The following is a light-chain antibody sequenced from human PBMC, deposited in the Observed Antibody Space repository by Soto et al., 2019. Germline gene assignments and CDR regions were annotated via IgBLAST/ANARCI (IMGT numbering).Light chain of an antibody. CDR3: AAWDDSLSGVV. CDR1: SSNIGNNY. V-gene: IGLV1-47*01. J-gene: IGLJ2*01. Sequence: QSVLTQPPSASGTPGQRVTISCSGSSSNIGNNYVDWYQQLPGTAPKLLIYTNNQRPSGVPDRFSGSKSGTSASLAISGLRYEDESDYDCAAWDDSLSGVVFGGGTKLTVL. CDR2: TNN.